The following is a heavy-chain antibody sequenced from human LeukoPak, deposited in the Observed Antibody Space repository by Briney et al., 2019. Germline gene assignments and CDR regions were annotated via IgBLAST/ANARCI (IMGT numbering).Heavy chain of an antibody. Sequence: SETLSLTCTVSGYSISSGYYWGWIRQPPGKGLEWIGSIYHSGSTYYNPSLKSRVTISVDTSKNQFSLKLSSVTAADTAVYYCASRYYDSSLIDYWGQGTLATVSS. CDR2: IYHSGST. CDR3: ASRYYDSSLIDY. V-gene: IGHV4-38-2*02. J-gene: IGHJ4*02. D-gene: IGHD3-22*01. CDR1: GYSISSGYY.